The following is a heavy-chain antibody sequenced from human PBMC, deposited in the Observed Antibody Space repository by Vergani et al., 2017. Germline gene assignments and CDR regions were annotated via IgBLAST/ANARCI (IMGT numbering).Heavy chain of an antibody. CDR2: ITPNSGDT. CDR1: GYTFTSYY. CDR3: ATDPKIVGGDY. J-gene: IGHJ4*02. D-gene: IGHD2-21*01. V-gene: IGHV1-2*06. Sequence: QVQLVQSGAEVKKPGASVKVSCKASGYTFTSYYMHWVRQAPGQGLEWMGRITPNSGDTYSPQKFQGRVTMTRDTSISTAYMELSRLSFDDTAVYYCATDPKIVGGDYWGQGTLVTVSS.